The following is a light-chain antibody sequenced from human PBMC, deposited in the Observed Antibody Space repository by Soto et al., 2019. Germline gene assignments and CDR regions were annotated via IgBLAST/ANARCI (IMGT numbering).Light chain of an antibody. CDR2: AAS. J-gene: IGKJ3*01. CDR1: QSIRSH. Sequence: DIQMTQSPSSLSASVGDRVSITCRARQSIRSHLNWYQHKPGKAPKVLISAASSLQGGVPSRFIGSGSGTDFTLTIKSLQPEDFATYYCQQSFSSPFTFGSGPKVDGK. CDR3: QQSFSSPFT. V-gene: IGKV1-39*01.